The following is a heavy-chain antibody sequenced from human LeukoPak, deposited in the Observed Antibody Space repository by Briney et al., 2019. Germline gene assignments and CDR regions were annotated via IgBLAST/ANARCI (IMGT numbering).Heavy chain of an antibody. CDR2: INWRSDEI. CDR1: GFTFDNYA. J-gene: IGHJ5*02. CDR3: ARPLGGVTDR. D-gene: IGHD3-16*01. V-gene: IGHV3-9*01. Sequence: PGGSLRLSCSASGFTFDNYAMHWVRQAPTKGLEWVASINWRSDEIGYADSVKGRFTISRDNAKNSLYLQMNSLRAEDTAVYYCARPLGGVTDRWGQGTLVTVSS.